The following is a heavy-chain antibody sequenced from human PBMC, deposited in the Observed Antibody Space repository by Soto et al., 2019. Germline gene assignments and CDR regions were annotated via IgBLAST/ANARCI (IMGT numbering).Heavy chain of an antibody. CDR1: GFDLTSSR. Sequence: EGTLRLSCVASGFDLTSSRMNWVRQAPGKGLEWVASSSGSGKDTFYRHSVKGRFAISRDSAGTSLCLRMDSVQVEDTAVYHCARVHLVAGSAFYCAMDVWGPGTAVTVSS. CDR3: ARVHLVAGSAFYCAMDV. V-gene: IGHV3-21*01. J-gene: IGHJ6*02. CDR2: SSGSGKDT. D-gene: IGHD6-6*01.